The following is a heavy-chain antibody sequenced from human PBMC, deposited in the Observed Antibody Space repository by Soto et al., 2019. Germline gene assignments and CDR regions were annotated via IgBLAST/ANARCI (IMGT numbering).Heavy chain of an antibody. CDR3: AKSGWEQLVRSWFDY. Sequence: PGGSMRLSCSSSGFSFSSYAMSWVRQGPGKGLECVSAISGSGGSTYYADSVKGRFTISRDNSKNTLYLQMNSLRVEDTAVYCCAKSGWEQLVRSWFDYWGQGTLVTVSS. CDR1: GFSFSSYA. V-gene: IGHV3-23*01. CDR2: ISGSGGST. J-gene: IGHJ4*02. D-gene: IGHD6-6*01.